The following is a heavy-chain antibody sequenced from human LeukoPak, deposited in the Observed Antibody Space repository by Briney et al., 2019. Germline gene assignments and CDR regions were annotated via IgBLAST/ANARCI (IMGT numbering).Heavy chain of an antibody. CDR2: ISAYNGNT. D-gene: IGHD6-19*01. J-gene: IGHJ4*02. CDR1: GYTFTSYG. CDR3: AIYRIAVAVEYYFDY. V-gene: IGHV1-18*01. Sequence: ASVKVSCKASGYTFTSYGISWVRQAPGQGLEWMGWISAYNGNTNYAQKLQGRVTMTTDTSTSTAYMELRSLGSDDTAVYYCAIYRIAVAVEYYFDYWGQGTLVTVSS.